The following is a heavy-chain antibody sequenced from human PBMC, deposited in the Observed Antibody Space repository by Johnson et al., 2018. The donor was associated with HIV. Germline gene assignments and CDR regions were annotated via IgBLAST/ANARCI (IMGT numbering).Heavy chain of an antibody. J-gene: IGHJ3*02. V-gene: IGHV3-NL1*01. CDR3: ARDAYSYGAYYAFDI. D-gene: IGHD5-18*01. CDR1: GFTFSSYG. CDR2: IYSGGRT. Sequence: QVQLVESGGGVVQPGGSLRLSCAASGFTFSSYGMHWVRQAPGKGLEWVSVIYSGGRTYYADSVKGRFTISRDNSKNTLYLQMNSLRAEDTAVYYCARDAYSYGAYYAFDIWGQGTMVTVSS.